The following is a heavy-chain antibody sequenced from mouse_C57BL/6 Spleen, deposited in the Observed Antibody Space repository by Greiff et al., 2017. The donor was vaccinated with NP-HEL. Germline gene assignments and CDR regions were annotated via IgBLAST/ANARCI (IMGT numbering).Heavy chain of an antibody. Sequence: EVNVVESGGGLVQPGGSLKLSCAASGFTFSDYYMYWVRQTPEKRLEWVAYISNGGGSTYYPDTVKGRFTISRDNAKNTLYLQMSRLKSEDTAMYYCARGDGYLDYWGQGTTLTVSS. D-gene: IGHD2-3*01. CDR3: ARGDGYLDY. J-gene: IGHJ2*01. CDR1: GFTFSDYY. CDR2: ISNGGGST. V-gene: IGHV5-12*01.